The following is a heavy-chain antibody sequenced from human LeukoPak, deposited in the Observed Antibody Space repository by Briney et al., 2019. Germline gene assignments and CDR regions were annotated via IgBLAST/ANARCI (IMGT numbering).Heavy chain of an antibody. CDR3: ARQEARGYLYEGLDY. V-gene: IGHV3-30*03. CDR2: ISYNGGRK. J-gene: IGHJ4*02. D-gene: IGHD3-22*01. Sequence: GGSLRLSCVPSGFSFNTYAIHWVRQPPGKGLEWVALISYNGGRKEYAESVKGRFTIDRDNSTNTVLLQMNSLRPDDTAIYSCARQEARGYLYEGLDYWGQGTLVTVSS. CDR1: GFSFNTYA.